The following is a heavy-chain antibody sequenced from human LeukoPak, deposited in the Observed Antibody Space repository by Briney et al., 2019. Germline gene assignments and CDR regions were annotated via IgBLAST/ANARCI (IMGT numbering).Heavy chain of an antibody. CDR3: ASPLGSKWELLPDY. V-gene: IGHV3-30-3*01. CDR1: GFTFSSYA. J-gene: IGHJ4*02. Sequence: TGGSLRLSCAASGFTFSSYAMHWVRQAPGKGLEWVAVISYDGSNKYYADSVKGRLTISKDNSKNTLYLQMNSLRAEDTAVYYCASPLGSKWELLPDYWGQGTLVTVSS. CDR2: ISYDGSNK. D-gene: IGHD1-26*01.